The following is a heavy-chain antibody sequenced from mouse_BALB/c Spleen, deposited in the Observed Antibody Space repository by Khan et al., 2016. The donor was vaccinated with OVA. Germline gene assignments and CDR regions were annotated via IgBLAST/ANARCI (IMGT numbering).Heavy chain of an antibody. CDR2: INPSNGYT. V-gene: IGHV1-4*01. CDR1: GYTFTSYT. D-gene: IGHD2-14*01. Sequence: VQLQQSGAELARPGASVKMSCKASGYTFTSYTIHWIKLRPGQGLEWIGYINPSNGYTNYNQKFRDKATLTADKSSTTAYMQLSSLTSDDSAVNNCVRDGAYHRNDGWFAYWGQGTLVTVSA. CDR3: VRDGAYHRNDGWFAY. J-gene: IGHJ3*01.